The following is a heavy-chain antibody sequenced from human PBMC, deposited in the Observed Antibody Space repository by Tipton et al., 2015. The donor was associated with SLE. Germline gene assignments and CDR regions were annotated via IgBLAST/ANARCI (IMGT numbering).Heavy chain of an antibody. V-gene: IGHV4-39*07. CDR1: GGSISSSSYY. D-gene: IGHD5-18*01. J-gene: IGHJ4*02. Sequence: TLSLTCTVSGGSISSSSYYSGWIRQPPGKGLEWIGSIYYSGSTNYNPSHKSRVTISVDTSKNQFSLKLSSVTAADTAVYYCAREGVYSYGAPFDYWDQGTLVTVSS. CDR2: IYYSGST. CDR3: AREGVYSYGAPFDY.